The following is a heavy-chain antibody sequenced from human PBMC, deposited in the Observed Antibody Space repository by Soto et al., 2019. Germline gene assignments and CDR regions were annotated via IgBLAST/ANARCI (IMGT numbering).Heavy chain of an antibody. CDR3: ARGPPFGY. Sequence: QLQLQESGSGLVKPSQTRSLTCAVAGGCISSGGYSWSWIRQPPGKGLEWLGYIYHSVSTYYNPSLKSRVTISLDRSKNQFSLKLSSVTAAATAVYYCARGPPFGYWGQGTLVTVSS. CDR1: GGCISSGGYS. CDR2: IYHSVST. J-gene: IGHJ4*02. V-gene: IGHV4-30-2*01.